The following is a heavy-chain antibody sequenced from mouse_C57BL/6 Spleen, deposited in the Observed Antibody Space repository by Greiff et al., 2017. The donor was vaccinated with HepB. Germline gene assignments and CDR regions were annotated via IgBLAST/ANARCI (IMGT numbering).Heavy chain of an antibody. CDR3: AREGVGFSY. CDR2: ISDGGSYT. CDR1: GFTFSSYA. V-gene: IGHV5-4*01. Sequence: EVQLVESGGGLVKPGGSLKLSCAASGFTFSSYAMSWVRQTPEKRLEWVATISDGGSYTYYPDNVKGRITISRDNAKNNLYLQMSHLKSEDTAMYYCAREGVGFSYWGQGTLVTVSA. D-gene: IGHD1-1*01. J-gene: IGHJ3*01.